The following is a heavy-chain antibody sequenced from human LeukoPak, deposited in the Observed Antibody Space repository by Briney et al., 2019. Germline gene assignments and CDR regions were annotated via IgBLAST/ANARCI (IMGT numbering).Heavy chain of an antibody. Sequence: GGSLRLSCAASGFTFSSYWMSWVRQAPGKGLEWVANINQDGSEEYYVDSVKGRFTISRDNAKNSLYLQVNSLRAEDTAVYYCARADSRRTVDYWGQGTPVTVSS. CDR3: ARADSRRTVDY. V-gene: IGHV3-7*01. CDR1: GFTFSSYW. D-gene: IGHD3-3*01. CDR2: INQDGSEE. J-gene: IGHJ4*02.